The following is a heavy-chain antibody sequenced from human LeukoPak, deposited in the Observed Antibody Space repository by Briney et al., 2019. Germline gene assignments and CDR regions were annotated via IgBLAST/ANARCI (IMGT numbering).Heavy chain of an antibody. CDR3: ARDLVTVTKGFDT. CDR1: DDSFSSHY. J-gene: IGHJ3*02. CDR2: ISYIGST. Sequence: SETLSLTCAVSDDSFSSHYWTWIRQPPGKGLEWIGYISYIGSTNYNPSLKSRVTISIDTSKNHFSLKLSSVTAADTAVYYCARDLVTVTKGFDTWGQGTMVSVSS. V-gene: IGHV4-59*11. D-gene: IGHD4-17*01.